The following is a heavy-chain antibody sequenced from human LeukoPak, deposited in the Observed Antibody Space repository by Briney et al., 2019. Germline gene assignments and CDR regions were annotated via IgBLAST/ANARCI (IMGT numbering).Heavy chain of an antibody. CDR3: ARRYGSATGDFDY. J-gene: IGHJ4*02. CDR1: GYTFTNNF. D-gene: IGHD3-10*01. V-gene: IGHV1-18*04. Sequence: GASVKVSCKASGYTFTNNFMHWVRQAPGQGLEWMGWISAYNGNTNYAQKLQGRVTMTTDTSTSTAYMELRSLRSDDTAVYYCARRYGSATGDFDYWGQGTLVTVSS. CDR2: ISAYNGNT.